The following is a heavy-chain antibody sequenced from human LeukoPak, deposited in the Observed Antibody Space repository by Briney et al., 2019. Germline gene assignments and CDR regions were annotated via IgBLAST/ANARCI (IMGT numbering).Heavy chain of an antibody. V-gene: IGHV3-66*01. J-gene: IGHJ4*02. CDR2: IYSGGST. D-gene: IGHD3-10*01. CDR3: ARGLMVRGVVMNY. Sequence: GGSLRLSCAASGFTFSSNYRSWVRQAPGKGLEWVSVIYSGGSTYYADSVKGRFTISRDNSKNTLYLQMNSLRAEDTAVYYCARGLMVRGVVMNYWGQGTLVTVSS. CDR1: GFTFSSNY.